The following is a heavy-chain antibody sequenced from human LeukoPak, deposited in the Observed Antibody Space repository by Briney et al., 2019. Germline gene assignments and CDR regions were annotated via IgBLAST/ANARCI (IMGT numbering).Heavy chain of an antibody. J-gene: IGHJ4*02. CDR3: AKGSGYSYGSFDY. Sequence: PGGSLRLSCAASGFTFSSYAMSWVRQAPGKGLEWVSAISGSGGSTYYADSEKGRFTISRDNSKNTLYLQMNSLRAEDTAVYYCAKGSGYSYGSFDYWGQGTLVTVSS. V-gene: IGHV3-23*01. CDR2: ISGSGGST. D-gene: IGHD5-18*01. CDR1: GFTFSSYA.